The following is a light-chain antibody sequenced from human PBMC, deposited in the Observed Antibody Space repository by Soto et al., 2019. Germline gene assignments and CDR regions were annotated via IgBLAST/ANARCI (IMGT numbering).Light chain of an antibody. J-gene: IGKJ1*01. CDR3: QQRSNWQT. CDR1: QSVSSAY. CDR2: GAS. V-gene: IGKV3D-20*02. Sequence: EIVLTQSPGTLSLSPGEGATLSCRASQSVSSAYLAWYQQKPGQAPRLLIYGASNRATGIPDRFSGSGSGTDFTLTISSLEPEDFAVYYCQQRSNWQTFGQGTKVDIK.